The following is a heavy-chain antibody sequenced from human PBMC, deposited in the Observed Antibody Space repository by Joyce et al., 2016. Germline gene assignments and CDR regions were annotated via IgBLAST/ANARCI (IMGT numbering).Heavy chain of an antibody. CDR1: GFSLSTSGVG. CDR3: AHAPATDRYYGMDV. CDR2: IYWDDDK. D-gene: IGHD6-25*01. J-gene: IGHJ6*02. V-gene: IGHV2-5*02. Sequence: QVTLKESGPTLVKPTQTLTLTCTFSGFSLSTSGVGVGWIRQPPGKALEWLALIYWDDDKRYSSSLKSRLPITKDTSKNQVVLTMTNMDPVDTATYYCAHAPATDRYYGMDVWGQGTTVTVSS.